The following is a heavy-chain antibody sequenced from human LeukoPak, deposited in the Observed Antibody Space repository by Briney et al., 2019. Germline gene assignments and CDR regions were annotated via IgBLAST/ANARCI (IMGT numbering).Heavy chain of an antibody. CDR1: GYTFTSYG. CDR3: ARDNGGYYGSGSYPDY. D-gene: IGHD3-10*01. V-gene: IGHV1-18*01. Sequence: ASVKVSCXASGYTFTSYGISWVRQAPGQGVEWMGWISAYNGNTNYAQKLQGRVTMTTDTSTSTAYMELRSLRSDDTAVYHCARDNGGYYGSGSYPDYWGQGTLVTVSS. CDR2: ISAYNGNT. J-gene: IGHJ4*02.